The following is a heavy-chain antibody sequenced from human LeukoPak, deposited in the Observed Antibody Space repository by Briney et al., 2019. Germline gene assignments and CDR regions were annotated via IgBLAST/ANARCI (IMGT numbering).Heavy chain of an antibody. D-gene: IGHD4-17*01. CDR3: ARESRSTVTTVFDY. Sequence: SETLSLTCTVSGGSISSGGYYWSWIRQHPGKGLEWIGYIYYSGSTYYNPSLKSRVTISVDTSKNQFSLKLSSVTAADTAVYYCARESRSTVTTVFDYWGQGTLVTV. J-gene: IGHJ4*02. CDR2: IYYSGST. CDR1: GGSISSGGYY. V-gene: IGHV4-31*03.